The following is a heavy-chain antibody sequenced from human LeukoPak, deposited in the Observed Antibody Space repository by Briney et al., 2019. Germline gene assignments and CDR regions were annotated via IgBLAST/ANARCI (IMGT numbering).Heavy chain of an antibody. J-gene: IGHJ4*02. Sequence: GGSLRLSCAASGFTFSSYSMNWVRQAPGKGLEWVSSISSSGSYIFHADSVKGRFTISRDNAKNSLYLQMNSLRAEDTAVYYCAREGPINNGDLDYWGQGTLVTVSS. CDR3: AREGPINNGDLDY. D-gene: IGHD1/OR15-1a*01. V-gene: IGHV3-21*01. CDR2: ISSSGSYI. CDR1: GFTFSSYS.